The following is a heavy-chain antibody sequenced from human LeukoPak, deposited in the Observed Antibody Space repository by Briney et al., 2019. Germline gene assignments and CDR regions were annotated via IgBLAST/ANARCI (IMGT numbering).Heavy chain of an antibody. V-gene: IGHV3-30*18. J-gene: IGHJ4*02. D-gene: IGHD2-15*01. CDR3: AKDPKPYCSGGSCYSNFDY. CDR1: GFTFSSYD. CDR2: ISHDGSNK. Sequence: GGSLRLSCAVSGFTFSSYDMNWVRQAPGKGLEWVAVISHDGSNKYYADSVKGRFTISRDNSRNTLYLQMNSLRAEDTAVYYCAKDPKPYCSGGSCYSNFDYWGQGTLVTVSS.